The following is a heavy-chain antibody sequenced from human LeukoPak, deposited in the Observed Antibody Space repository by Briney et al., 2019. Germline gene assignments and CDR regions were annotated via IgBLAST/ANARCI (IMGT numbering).Heavy chain of an antibody. CDR2: IGPSGSA. CDR1: GGSISPYY. CDR3: ARDHWLFSSKTWYYYGMDV. D-gene: IGHD3-9*01. Sequence: SETLSLTCVVSGGSISPYYWSWIRHSPGKGLEWIGYIGPSGSASYNPSLKSRVTIFVDTSKNLFSLIVTSVSASDTAIYYCARDHWLFSSKTWYYYGMDVWGQGTTVTVSS. V-gene: IGHV4-59*01. J-gene: IGHJ6*02.